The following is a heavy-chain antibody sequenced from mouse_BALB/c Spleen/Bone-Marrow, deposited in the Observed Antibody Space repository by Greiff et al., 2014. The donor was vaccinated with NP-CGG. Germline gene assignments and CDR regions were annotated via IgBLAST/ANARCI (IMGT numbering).Heavy chain of an antibody. V-gene: IGHV4-1*02. CDR2: INPDSRTI. CDR3: ARNGYYGWIAY. Sequence: SAPAIDISRYWMTWVRQAPGKGLEWIGEINPDSRTINYTPSLKDKFIISRDNAKNTLYLQMSKVRSEDTALYYCARNGYYGWIAYWGQGTLVTVSA. D-gene: IGHD2-3*01. CDR1: AIDISRYW. J-gene: IGHJ3*01.